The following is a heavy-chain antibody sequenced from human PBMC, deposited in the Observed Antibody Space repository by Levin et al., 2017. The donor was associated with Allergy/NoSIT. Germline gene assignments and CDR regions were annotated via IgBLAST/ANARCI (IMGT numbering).Heavy chain of an antibody. J-gene: IGHJ6*02. CDR3: ARDTHGIDYYGMDV. V-gene: IGHV3-30-3*01. CDR2: ISYDGSNK. D-gene: IGHD1-14*01. Sequence: PGESLKISCAASGFTFSSYAMHWVRQAPGKGLEWVAVISYDGSNKYYADSVKGRFTISRDNSKNTLYLQMNSLRAEDTAVYYCARDTHGIDYYGMDVWGQGTTVTVSS. CDR1: GFTFSSYA.